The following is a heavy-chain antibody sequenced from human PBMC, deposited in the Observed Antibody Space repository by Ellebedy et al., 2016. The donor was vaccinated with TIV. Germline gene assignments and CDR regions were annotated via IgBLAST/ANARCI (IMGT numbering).Heavy chain of an antibody. CDR1: GFSFRSYW. J-gene: IGHJ3*02. CDR2: INQGGSER. D-gene: IGHD4-17*01. V-gene: IGHV3-7*01. CDR3: ATDGSYGDYLSPAHAFEI. Sequence: GESLKISCGSSGFSFRSYWMTWVRQAPGKGLEWVANINQGGSERHYVDSVKGRFTISRDHAKNSLYLKMNSLRAEDTAVYSWATDGSYGDYLSPAHAFEIWGQGTVVAVSS.